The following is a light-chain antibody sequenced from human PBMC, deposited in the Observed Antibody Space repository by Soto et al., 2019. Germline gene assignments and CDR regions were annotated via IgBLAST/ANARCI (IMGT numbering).Light chain of an antibody. J-gene: IGKJ2*01. Sequence: EIVLTQSPGTLSLSPGERATLSCRASQSVSSCYLAWYQQKPGQAPRLLIYGASSRATGIPDRFSGSGSGSDFTLTISRLEPEDFAAYYCQQYGSSPDTFGQGTKLEIK. V-gene: IGKV3-20*01. CDR1: QSVSSCY. CDR2: GAS. CDR3: QQYGSSPDT.